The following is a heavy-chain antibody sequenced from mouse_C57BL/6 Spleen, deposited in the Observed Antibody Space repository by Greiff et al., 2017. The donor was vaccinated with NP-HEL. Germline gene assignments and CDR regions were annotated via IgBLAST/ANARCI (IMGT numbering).Heavy chain of an antibody. Sequence: QVQLQQPGAELVKPGASVKLSCKASGYTFTSYWMHWVKQRPGQGLEWIGMIHPNSGSTNYNEKFKSKATLTVDKSSSTAYMQLSSLTSEDAAVYYGAREGNGYEEAYWGQGTLVTVSA. J-gene: IGHJ3*01. CDR2: IHPNSGST. V-gene: IGHV1-64*01. CDR3: AREGNGYEEAY. CDR1: GYTFTSYW. D-gene: IGHD2-2*01.